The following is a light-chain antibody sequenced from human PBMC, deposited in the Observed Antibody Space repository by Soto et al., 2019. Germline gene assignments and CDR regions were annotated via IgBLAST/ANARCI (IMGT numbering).Light chain of an antibody. CDR3: NSYAGSNNWV. J-gene: IGLJ3*02. V-gene: IGLV2-8*01. CDR1: SSDVGGYSY. Sequence: QSALTQPPSASGSPGQSVTISCTGTSSDVGGYSYVSWYQQHPGKAPKLMIYEVSKRPSGVPDRFSGSKSGNTASLTVSGLQAEDEADYYCNSYAGSNNWVFGGGTKVTVL. CDR2: EVS.